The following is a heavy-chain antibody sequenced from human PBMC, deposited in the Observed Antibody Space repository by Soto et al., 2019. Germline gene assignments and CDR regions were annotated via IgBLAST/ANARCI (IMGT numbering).Heavy chain of an antibody. CDR1: GFTFSSYA. J-gene: IGHJ6*02. CDR3: ARDVRYYDFWSGYSHYGMDV. D-gene: IGHD3-3*01. V-gene: IGHV3-30-3*01. CDR2: ISYDGSNK. Sequence: GGSLRLSCAASGFTFSSYAMHWVRQAPGKGLEWVAVISYDGSNKYYADSVKGRFTISRDNSKNTLYLQMNSLRAEDTAVYYCARDVRYYDFWSGYSHYGMDVWGQGTTVTVSS.